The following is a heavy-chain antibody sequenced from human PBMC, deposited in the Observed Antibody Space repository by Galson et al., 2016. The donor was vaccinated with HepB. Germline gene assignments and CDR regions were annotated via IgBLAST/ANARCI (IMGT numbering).Heavy chain of an antibody. V-gene: IGHV3-64D*09. Sequence: SCAASGFTFINYAMHWVRQAPGKGLESVSVISHTGDNTFYPDSVKGRFTISRDNSENTLYLQMSSLRPEDTAVYYCVKTGGTPTTNFDYWGQGTLVIVSS. CDR1: GFTFINYA. CDR2: ISHTGDNT. D-gene: IGHD2-8*02. J-gene: IGHJ4*02. CDR3: VKTGGTPTTNFDY.